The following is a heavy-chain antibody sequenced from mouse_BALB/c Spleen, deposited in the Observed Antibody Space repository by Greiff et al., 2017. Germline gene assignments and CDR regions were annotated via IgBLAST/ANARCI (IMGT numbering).Heavy chain of an antibody. CDR2: ISRGGSYT. J-gene: IGHJ2*02. CDR1: GFTFSSYT. Sequence: EVQLVESGGGLVKPGGSLKLSCAASGFTFSSYTMPWVRQTPEKRLEWVATISRGGSYTDYPDSLKGRYTITRDNAKNTLYLQMSSLKSEDTAMYYCTREGSGYYYIDYWGQGTSLTVSS. D-gene: IGHD2-3*01. V-gene: IGHV5-6-4*01. CDR3: TREGSGYYYIDY.